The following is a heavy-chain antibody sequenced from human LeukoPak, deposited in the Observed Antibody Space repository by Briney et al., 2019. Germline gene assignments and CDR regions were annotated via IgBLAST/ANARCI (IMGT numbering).Heavy chain of an antibody. Sequence: GGSLRLSCAASGFMFSSHGMHWVRQAPGKGLEWVAVISYDGSKKYYADSVKGRFTISRDNSKNTLYLQMNSLRVEDTAVYYCAKGAYYDVLTERQNWFGPWGQGTLVTVSS. V-gene: IGHV3-30*18. J-gene: IGHJ5*02. D-gene: IGHD3-9*01. CDR2: ISYDGSKK. CDR3: AKGAYYDVLTERQNWFGP. CDR1: GFMFSSHG.